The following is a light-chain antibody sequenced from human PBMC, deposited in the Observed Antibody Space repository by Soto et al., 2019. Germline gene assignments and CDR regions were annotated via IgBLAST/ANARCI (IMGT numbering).Light chain of an antibody. CDR2: GAS. J-gene: IGKJ4*02. CDR1: QSVSSSY. Sequence: EIVLTQSPATLSLSPGERATLSCRASQSVSSSYLGWYQQKRGQATSLLIYGASSRSTGIPDRISGSVSGTDFTPTISSLEPEEFAVYCCHQYDSSPRTFGGGTKVEIK. V-gene: IGKV3-20*01. CDR3: HQYDSSPRT.